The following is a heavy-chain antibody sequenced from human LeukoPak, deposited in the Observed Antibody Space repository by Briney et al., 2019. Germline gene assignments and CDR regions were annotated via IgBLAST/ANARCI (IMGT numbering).Heavy chain of an antibody. J-gene: IGHJ4*02. V-gene: IGHV3-66*02. D-gene: IGHD3-3*01. CDR3: AKDRALGFGVVIPRDY. CDR2: IYSGGST. CDR1: GFTVSSNY. Sequence: PGGSLRLSCAASGFTVSSNYMSWVRQAPGKGLEWVSVIYSGGSTYYADSVKGRFTISRDNSKNTLYLQMNSLRAEDTAVYYCAKDRALGFGVVIPRDYWGQGTLVTVSS.